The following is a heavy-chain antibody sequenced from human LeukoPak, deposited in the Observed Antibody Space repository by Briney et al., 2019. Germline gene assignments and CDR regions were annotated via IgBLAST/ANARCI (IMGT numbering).Heavy chain of an antibody. J-gene: IGHJ5*02. CDR2: IYHSGST. CDR1: GGSISSSNW. CDR3: ARGFRYCSGGSCYPGVNWFDP. V-gene: IGHV4-4*02. Sequence: SETLSLTCAVSGGSISSSNWWSWVRQPPGKGLEWIGEIYHSGSTNYNPSLKSRVTISVDKSKNQFSLKLSSVTAADTAVYYCARGFRYCSGGSCYPGVNWFDPWGQGTLVTVSS. D-gene: IGHD2-15*01.